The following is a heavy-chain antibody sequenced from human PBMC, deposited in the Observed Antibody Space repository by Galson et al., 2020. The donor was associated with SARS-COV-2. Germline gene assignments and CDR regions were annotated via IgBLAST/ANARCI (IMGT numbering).Heavy chain of an antibody. CDR3: ASEEGLTTVTIHYYGMDV. CDR2: ISYDVSNK. V-gene: IGHV3-30-3*01. D-gene: IGHD4-17*01. CDR1: GFTFSSYA. Sequence: GGSLRLSCAASGFTFSSYAMHWVRQAPGKGLEWVAVISYDVSNKYYADSVKGRFTISRDNSKNTLYLQMNSLRAEDTAVYYCASEEGLTTVTIHYYGMDVWGQGTTVTVSS. J-gene: IGHJ6*02.